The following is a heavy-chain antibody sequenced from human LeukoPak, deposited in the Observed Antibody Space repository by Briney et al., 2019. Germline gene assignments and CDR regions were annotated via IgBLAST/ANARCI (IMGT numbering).Heavy chain of an antibody. V-gene: IGHV1-46*01. D-gene: IGHD5-12*01. Sequence: XRQAPGXXXXWMGIINPSGGSTTYAQKFQGRVTVTRDPSTSTVYMELSSLRSEDTAVYYCARDRGAGYVEIDYWGQGTLVTVSS. CDR2: INPSGGST. J-gene: IGHJ4*02. CDR3: ARDRGAGYVEIDY.